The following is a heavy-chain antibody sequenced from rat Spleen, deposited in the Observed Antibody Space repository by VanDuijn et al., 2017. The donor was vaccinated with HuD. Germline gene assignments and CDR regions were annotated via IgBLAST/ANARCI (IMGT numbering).Heavy chain of an antibody. Sequence: EVQLVESGGGLVQPGRSLKLSCAASGFTYSNYVMAWVRQAPTKGLEWVASISTGGGNTYYRDSVKGRFTISRDDSKSTLYLQMDSLRSEDTATYYCTRGKLYFDYWGQGVMVTVSS. CDR1: GFTYSNYV. CDR3: TRGKLYFDY. CDR2: ISTGGGNT. V-gene: IGHV5-25*01. J-gene: IGHJ2*01.